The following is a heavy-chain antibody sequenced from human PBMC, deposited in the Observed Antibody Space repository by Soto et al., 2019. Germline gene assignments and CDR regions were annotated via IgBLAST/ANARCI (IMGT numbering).Heavy chain of an antibody. Sequence: NPXETLSLSCPVSGGSISTYYWSWIRQPPGKGLEWIGYIYHNGITNYNPSLKSRVTISVDTSKNQFSVKLRSVTAADTAVYYCASIYSSGSPYDMDVWGQGTTVTVSS. J-gene: IGHJ6*02. CDR1: GGSISTYY. D-gene: IGHD3-10*01. CDR3: ASIYSSGSPYDMDV. CDR2: IYHNGIT. V-gene: IGHV4-59*12.